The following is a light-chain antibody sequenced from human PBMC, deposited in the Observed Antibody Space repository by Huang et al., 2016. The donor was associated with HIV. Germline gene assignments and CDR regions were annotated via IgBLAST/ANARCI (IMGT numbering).Light chain of an antibody. CDR2: WAS. CDR3: QQYYNTPLT. J-gene: IGKJ2*01. Sequence: DIVMTQSPDSLPVSLGERATINCKSSQSLLYSSNNKNYLAWYQQKPGQPPKLLIYWASTRESGVPDRFSGSGSGTDFTLTISSLQAEDVAVYYCQQYYNTPLTFGQGTKLEIK. V-gene: IGKV4-1*01. CDR1: QSLLYSSNNKNY.